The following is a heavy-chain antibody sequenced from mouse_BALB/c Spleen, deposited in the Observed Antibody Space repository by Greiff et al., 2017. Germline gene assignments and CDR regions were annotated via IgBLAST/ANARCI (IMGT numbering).Heavy chain of an antibody. J-gene: IGHJ3*01. CDR1: GYAFSSYW. Sequence: QVHVQQPGAELVRPGSSVKISCKASGYAFSSYWMYWVKQRPGQGLEWIGQIYPGDGDTNFNGKFKGKATLTVDKSSSTAYMQLSSLTSEDSAVYFSARGIYDCYPAWFAYWGQGTLVTVSA. CDR2: IYPGDGDT. D-gene: IGHD2-3*01. V-gene: IGHV1-80*01. CDR3: ARGIYDCYPAWFAY.